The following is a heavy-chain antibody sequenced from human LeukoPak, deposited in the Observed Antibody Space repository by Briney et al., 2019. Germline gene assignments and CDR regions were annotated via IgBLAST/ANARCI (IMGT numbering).Heavy chain of an antibody. V-gene: IGHV4-39*01. CDR3: ARHREGLYGDYFDH. J-gene: IGHJ4*02. D-gene: IGHD4-17*01. Sequence: SETLSLTCVVSGDSISSSNYHWGWIRQPPGRGLEWIGSLYYSGTSYYNLSLKRRATVSVDTSRNQFSLRLTSMTAADAALYYCARHREGLYGDYFDHWGQGTLVTVSS. CDR2: LYYSGTS. CDR1: GDSISSSNYH.